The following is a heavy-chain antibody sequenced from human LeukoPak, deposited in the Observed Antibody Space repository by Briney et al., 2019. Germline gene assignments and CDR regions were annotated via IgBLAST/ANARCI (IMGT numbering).Heavy chain of an antibody. D-gene: IGHD6-6*01. CDR2: IYPGDSDT. V-gene: IGHV5-51*01. J-gene: IGHJ6*03. Sequence: GESLKISFKGSGYRFTSYWIGWVRQMPGKGLEWMGIIYPGDSDTRYSPSFQGQVTISADKSISTAYLQWNSLKASDTAMYYCARGRSMAAEGDYMDVWGKGTTVTVSS. CDR3: ARGRSMAAEGDYMDV. CDR1: GYRFTSYW.